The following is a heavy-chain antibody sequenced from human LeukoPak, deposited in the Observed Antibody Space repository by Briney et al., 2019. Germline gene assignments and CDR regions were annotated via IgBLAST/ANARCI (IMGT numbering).Heavy chain of an antibody. CDR2: IIPILGIA. J-gene: IGHJ6*02. CDR1: GGTFSSYA. D-gene: IGHD2-15*01. Sequence: SVKVSCKASGGTFSSYAISWVRQAPGQGLEWMGRIIPILGIANYAQKFQGRVTITADKSTSTAYMELSSLRSEDTAVYYCASPVATGAAPYDYYGMDVWGQGTTVTVSS. CDR3: ASPVATGAAPYDYYGMDV. V-gene: IGHV1-69*04.